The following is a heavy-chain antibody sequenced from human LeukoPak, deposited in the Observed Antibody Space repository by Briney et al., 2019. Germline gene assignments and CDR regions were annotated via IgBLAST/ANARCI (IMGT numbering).Heavy chain of an antibody. CDR2: ISWDDDK. J-gene: IGHJ4*02. D-gene: IGHD6-19*01. CDR3: AHIHRVAGPFDY. V-gene: IGHV2-5*02. Sequence: SGPTLLHPTPTLTLTFTFSGFSLSTSGAGVGWIRQPPGKALEWLTLISWDDDKRYSPSLKSKHNTTKNTSKTQVVLTMTNMDPVDTATYYCAHIHRVAGPFDYWGQGTLVTVSS. CDR1: GFSLSTSGAG.